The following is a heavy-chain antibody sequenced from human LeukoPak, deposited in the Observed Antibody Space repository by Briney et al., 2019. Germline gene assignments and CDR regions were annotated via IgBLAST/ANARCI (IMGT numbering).Heavy chain of an antibody. V-gene: IGHV3-7*05. D-gene: IGHD6-19*01. J-gene: IGHJ4*02. Sequence: GGSLRLSCAASGFTFSTYWMSWVRQAPGKGLEWVANIKQDGSEKHYVDSVKGRFTISRDYAKNSLFLQMNRLRAEDTAVYCCARDLEKGTGWPQGHWGQGTLVTVSS. CDR3: ARDLEKGTGWPQGH. CDR1: GFTFSTYW. CDR2: IKQDGSEK.